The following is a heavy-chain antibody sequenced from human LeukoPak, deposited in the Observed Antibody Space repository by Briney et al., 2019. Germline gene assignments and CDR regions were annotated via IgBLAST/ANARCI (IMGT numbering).Heavy chain of an antibody. J-gene: IGHJ5*02. V-gene: IGHV3-23*01. CDR3: AKEKKPSSDPRWFDP. CDR2: ISGSGGST. Sequence: PEGSLRLSCAASGFTFSSYAMSWVRQAPGKGLEWVSAISGSGGSTYYADSVKGRFTISRDNSKNTLYLQMNSLRAEDTAVYYCAKEKKPSSDPRWFDPWGQGTLVTVSS. D-gene: IGHD6-25*01. CDR1: GFTFSSYA.